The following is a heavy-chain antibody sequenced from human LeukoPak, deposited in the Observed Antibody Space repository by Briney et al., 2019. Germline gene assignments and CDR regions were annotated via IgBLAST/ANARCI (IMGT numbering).Heavy chain of an antibody. CDR1: GYTFTSYG. CDR3: AREGREGVSLPAAMILAY. D-gene: IGHD2-2*01. CDR2: ISAYSGNT. Sequence: ASVKVSCKASGYTFTSYGISWVRQAPGQGLEWMGWISAYSGNTNYAQKLQGRVTMTIDTSTSTAYMELRSLRSDDTAVYYCAREGREGVSLPAAMILAYWGQGTLVTVSS. J-gene: IGHJ4*02. V-gene: IGHV1-18*01.